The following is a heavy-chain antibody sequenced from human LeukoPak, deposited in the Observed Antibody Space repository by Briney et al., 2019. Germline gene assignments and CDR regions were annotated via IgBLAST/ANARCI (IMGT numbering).Heavy chain of an antibody. CDR3: AREGSLAYCGGDCYLGYYFDY. CDR1: GGTFSSYA. J-gene: IGHJ4*02. CDR2: IIPILGIA. Sequence: GSSVKVSCEASGGTFSSYAISWVRPAPGQGLEWMGRIIPILGIANYAQKFQGRVTITADKSTSTAYMELSSLRSEDTAVYYCAREGSLAYCGGDCYLGYYFDYWGQGTLVTVSS. D-gene: IGHD2-21*02. V-gene: IGHV1-69*04.